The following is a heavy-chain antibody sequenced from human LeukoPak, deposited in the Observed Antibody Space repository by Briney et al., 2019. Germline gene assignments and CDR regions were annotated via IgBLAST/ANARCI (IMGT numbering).Heavy chain of an antibody. Sequence: GGSLRLSCAASGFTFSSYNMNWVRQAPGKGLEWVSYISSSSRTIYYADSVKGRFTISRDNSKNRLYLQMNSLRDEDTAVYYCAKGPDYYDSSGYAAPDYWGQGTLVTVSS. D-gene: IGHD3-22*01. CDR3: AKGPDYYDSSGYAAPDY. CDR2: ISSSSRTI. J-gene: IGHJ4*02. CDR1: GFTFSSYN. V-gene: IGHV3-48*02.